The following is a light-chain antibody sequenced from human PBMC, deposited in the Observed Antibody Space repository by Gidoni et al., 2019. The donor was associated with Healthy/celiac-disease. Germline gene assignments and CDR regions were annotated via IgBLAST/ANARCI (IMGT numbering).Light chain of an antibody. CDR2: EVS. Sequence: QSALTPPASVSGSPCQSITISCTGTSTDVGGYNYVPWYQQHQGKAPKLMIYEVSNRPSGVSNRFFGSKSGNTASLTISGLQAEDEADYYCSSYTSSSTLVFGGGTKLTVL. J-gene: IGLJ2*01. CDR3: SSYTSSSTLV. CDR1: STDVGGYNY. V-gene: IGLV2-14*01.